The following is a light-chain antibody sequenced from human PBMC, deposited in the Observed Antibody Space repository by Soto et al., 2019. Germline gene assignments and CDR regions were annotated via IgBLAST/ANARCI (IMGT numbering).Light chain of an antibody. Sequence: QSVLTQPASVSGSPGQSITISCTGTSSDVGGYNYVSWYQQHPGKAPKLMIYDVSNRPSGVSNRFSGSKSGNTASLTISGLHAADEADYYWSSYTSSNTYVFGTGTKVTVL. CDR2: DVS. V-gene: IGLV2-14*01. CDR3: SSYTSSNTYV. CDR1: SSDVGGYNY. J-gene: IGLJ1*01.